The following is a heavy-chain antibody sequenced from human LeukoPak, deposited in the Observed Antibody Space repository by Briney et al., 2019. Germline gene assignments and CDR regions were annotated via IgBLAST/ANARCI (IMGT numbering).Heavy chain of an antibody. CDR1: GFSVSSNY. V-gene: IGHV3-66*01. Sequence: SGGSLRLSYAASGFSVSSNYMNWVRQAPGKGLEWVSVIYSGGRTYYADSVKGRFIISRDNSKNTLYLQMNSLRAEDTAVYYCARGDRAASGFDYWGQGTLVTVSS. CDR3: ARGDRAASGFDY. D-gene: IGHD2-15*01. CDR2: IYSGGRT. J-gene: IGHJ4*02.